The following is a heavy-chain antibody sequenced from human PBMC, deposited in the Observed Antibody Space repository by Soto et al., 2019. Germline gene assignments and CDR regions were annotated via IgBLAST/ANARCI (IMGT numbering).Heavy chain of an antibody. Sequence: ASVKVSCKASGYTFTSYAMHWVRQAPGQRLEWMGWINAGNGNTKYSQKFQGRVTITRDTSASTAYMELSSLRSEDTAVYYCARDSVAFTYYDFWSGSNWFDPWGQGTLVTVSS. CDR2: INAGNGNT. D-gene: IGHD3-3*01. CDR3: ARDSVAFTYYDFWSGSNWFDP. J-gene: IGHJ5*02. V-gene: IGHV1-3*01. CDR1: GYTFTSYA.